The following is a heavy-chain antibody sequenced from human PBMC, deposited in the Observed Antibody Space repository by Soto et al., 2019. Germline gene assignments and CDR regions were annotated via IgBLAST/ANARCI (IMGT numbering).Heavy chain of an antibody. CDR1: GFSLSTSGVG. CDR3: AHKQPHSSSWYPWFDP. V-gene: IGHV2-5*01. D-gene: IGHD6-13*01. Sequence: SGPTLVHPTQTLTLTCTFSGFSLSTSGVGVGWIRQPPGKALEWLALIYWNDDKRYSPSLKSRLTITKDTSKNQVVLTKTNLDPVNTATYSCAHKQPHSSSWYPWFDPWGQGMLVTVSS. CDR2: IYWNDDK. J-gene: IGHJ5*02.